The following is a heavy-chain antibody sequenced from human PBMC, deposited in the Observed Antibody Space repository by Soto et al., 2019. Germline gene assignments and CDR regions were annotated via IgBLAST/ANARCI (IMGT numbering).Heavy chain of an antibody. Sequence: SETLSLTCAVYGGSFSGYYWTWIRQPPGTGLEWIGEINHSGSTNYNPSLKSRVTISVDTSKNQFSLKLSSVTAADTAVYYCARHDLVVVPAGGWFDPWGQGTLVTVSS. J-gene: IGHJ5*02. CDR1: GGSFSGYY. CDR3: ARHDLVVVPAGGWFDP. V-gene: IGHV4-34*01. CDR2: INHSGST. D-gene: IGHD2-2*01.